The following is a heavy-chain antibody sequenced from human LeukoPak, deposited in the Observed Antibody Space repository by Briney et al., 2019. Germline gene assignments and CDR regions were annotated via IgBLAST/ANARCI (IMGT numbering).Heavy chain of an antibody. D-gene: IGHD3-16*01. CDR1: GFTFSRNG. V-gene: IGHV3-23*01. CDR3: AREGNDYYYDQ. CDR2: ISGRGDKT. Sequence: GGSLRLSCAASGFTFSRNGMSWVRQAPGKGLEWVSSISGRGDKTFYADSVKGRFTISRDNAKNSLYLQVASLRGDDTATYYCAREGNDYYYDQWGQGTLVTVSP. J-gene: IGHJ4*02.